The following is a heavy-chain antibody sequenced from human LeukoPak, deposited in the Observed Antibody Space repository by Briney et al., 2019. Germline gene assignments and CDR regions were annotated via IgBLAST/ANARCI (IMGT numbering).Heavy chain of an antibody. J-gene: IGHJ4*02. CDR1: GDSISSYY. CDR2: IYYTGAT. V-gene: IGHV4-59*12. D-gene: IGHD4-17*01. Sequence: SETLSLTCTVSGDSISSYYWSWIRLPPGKGLEWIGYIYYTGATYYNPSLKSRVTISLDTSKNQFSLKLSSVTAGDTAVYYCAREDYGDYGAFDYWGQGTLVTVSS. CDR3: AREDYGDYGAFDY.